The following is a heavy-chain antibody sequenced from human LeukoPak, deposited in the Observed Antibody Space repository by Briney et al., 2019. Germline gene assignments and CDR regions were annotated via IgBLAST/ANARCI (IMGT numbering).Heavy chain of an antibody. J-gene: IGHJ6*03. CDR3: ARVSKSGYYYYYMDV. CDR1: GGTFSSYA. D-gene: IGHD6-25*01. V-gene: IGHV1-69*05. Sequence: GASVKVSCKASGGTFSSYAISWVRQAPGQGLEWMGGIIPIFGTANYAQKFQGRVTITTDKSTSTAYMELSSLRSEDTAVYYCARVSKSGYYYYYMDVWGKGTTVTVSS. CDR2: IIPIFGTA.